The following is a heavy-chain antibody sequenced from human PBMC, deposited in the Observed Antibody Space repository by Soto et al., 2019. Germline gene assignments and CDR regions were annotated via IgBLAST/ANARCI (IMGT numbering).Heavy chain of an antibody. J-gene: IGHJ3*02. CDR1: GGTFSSYA. CDR2: IIPIFGTA. D-gene: IGHD3-22*01. V-gene: IGHV1-69*01. CDR3: ARSKRSGYGDLPTGDAFDI. Sequence: QVQLVQSGAEVKKPGSSVKVSCKASGGTFSSYAISWVRQAPGQGLEWMGGIIPIFGTANYAQKFQGRVTITADESTSTAYMELSSLRSEDTAVYYCARSKRSGYGDLPTGDAFDIWGQGTMVTVSS.